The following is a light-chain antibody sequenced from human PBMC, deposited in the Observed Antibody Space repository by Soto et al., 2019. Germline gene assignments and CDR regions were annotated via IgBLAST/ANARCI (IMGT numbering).Light chain of an antibody. CDR2: GAS. Sequence: EIVLTQSPGTLSLSPGERATLSCRASQSLTSDYLAWYQQKPGQAPRLLIYGASSRAAGIPDRFSGSGSGTDFTLTISRLEPEDFAVYYCQQYHTSPPSYTFGQGTKLEL. CDR1: QSLTSDY. J-gene: IGKJ2*01. CDR3: QQYHTSPPSYT. V-gene: IGKV3-20*01.